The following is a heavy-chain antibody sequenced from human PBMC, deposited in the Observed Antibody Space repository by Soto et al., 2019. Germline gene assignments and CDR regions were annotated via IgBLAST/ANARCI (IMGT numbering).Heavy chain of an antibody. J-gene: IGHJ4*02. D-gene: IGHD5-12*01. V-gene: IGHV4-59*12. Sequence: SETLSLTCTVADVPISTYYWSWIRQPPGKGLEWIGYIYYSGNTNFNPSLKSRVTISLDTSKNQFSLKLSSVTAADTAKYFCAREGNLGRWLQPLDFWGQGTLVTVSS. CDR1: DVPISTYY. CDR3: AREGNLGRWLQPLDF. CDR2: IYYSGNT.